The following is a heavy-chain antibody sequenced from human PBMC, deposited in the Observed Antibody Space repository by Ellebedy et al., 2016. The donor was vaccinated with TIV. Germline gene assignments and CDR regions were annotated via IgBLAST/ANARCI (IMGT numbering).Heavy chain of an antibody. D-gene: IGHD1-26*01. CDR2: IKQDGSET. V-gene: IGHV3-7*01. Sequence: PGGSLRLSCTTFGFIFTNYWMSWVRQAPGKGLEWVANIKQDGSETYYVDSVKGRFTISRDNAKKSVYLQMNSLRAEDMAVYYCARFAVPSFNGNYYNDAFDIWGQGIMVTVSS. J-gene: IGHJ3*02. CDR1: GFIFTNYW. CDR3: ARFAVPSFNGNYYNDAFDI.